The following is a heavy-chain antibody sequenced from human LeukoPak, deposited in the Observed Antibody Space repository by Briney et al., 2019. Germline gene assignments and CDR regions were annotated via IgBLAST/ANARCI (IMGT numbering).Heavy chain of an antibody. J-gene: IGHJ4*02. D-gene: IGHD3-16*01. CDR2: FDPEDGET. CDR3: AAAPYVWGSYRFDY. V-gene: IGHV1-24*01. CDR1: GYTLTELS. Sequence: ASVNVSCKVSGYTLTELSMHWVRQAPGKGLEWMGGFDPEDGETIYAQKFQGRVTMTEDTSTDTAYMELSSLRSEDTAVYYCAAAPYVWGSYRFDYWGQETLVTVSS.